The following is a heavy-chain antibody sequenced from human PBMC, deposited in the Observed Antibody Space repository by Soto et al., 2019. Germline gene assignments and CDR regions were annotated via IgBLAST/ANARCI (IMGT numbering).Heavy chain of an antibody. CDR2: ISGSGGST. Sequence: GGSLRLSCAASGFTFSSYAMSWVRQAPGKGLEWVSAISGSGGSTYYADSVKGRFTISRDNSKNTLYLQMNSLRAEDTAVYYCARGYVVVVPAAIELYYYMDVWGKGTTVTVSS. CDR1: GFTFSSYA. V-gene: IGHV3-23*01. D-gene: IGHD2-2*01. CDR3: ARGYVVVVPAAIELYYYMDV. J-gene: IGHJ6*03.